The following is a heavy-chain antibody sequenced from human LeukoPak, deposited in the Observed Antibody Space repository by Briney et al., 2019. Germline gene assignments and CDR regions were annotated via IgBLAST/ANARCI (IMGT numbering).Heavy chain of an antibody. CDR2: ISSSSSYI. D-gene: IGHD3-10*01. J-gene: IGHJ4*02. CDR1: VFTFSGYS. V-gene: IGHV3-21*01. Sequence: RGSLRLSCAASVFTFSGYSVNWVRQAPGKGLEWVASISSSSSYIYYADSVKGRFTISRDNAKNSLYLQMNSLRAEDTAVYYCARASRWFGPHYWGQGTLVTVSS. CDR3: ARASRWFGPHY.